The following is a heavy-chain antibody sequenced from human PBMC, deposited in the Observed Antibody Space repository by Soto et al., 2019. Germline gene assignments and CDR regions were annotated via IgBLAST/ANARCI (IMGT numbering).Heavy chain of an antibody. CDR1: GYTXXXYX. J-gene: IGHJ4*02. CDR2: MNPNSYNT. Sequence: QVQXVQSGAEVXXPXXXVXVSCXXXGYTXXXYXXNXXXXXXXXXXEWMGWMNPNSYNTGYTQKFQDRVTMTTNTSISTAYMELSSLRSEDTAVYYCARSITGTNRRFDYWGQGTLVTVSS. CDR3: ARSITGTNRRFDY. V-gene: IGHV1-8*01. D-gene: IGHD1-20*01.